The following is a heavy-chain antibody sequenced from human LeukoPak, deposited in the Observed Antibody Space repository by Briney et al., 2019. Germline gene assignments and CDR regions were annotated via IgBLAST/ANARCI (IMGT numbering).Heavy chain of an antibody. V-gene: IGHV1-2*02. CDR3: ARGRPDIVVVPAAALDY. J-gene: IGHJ4*02. Sequence: VASVKVSCKASGYTFTGYYMHWVRQAPGQGLEWMGWINPNSGGTNYAQKLQGRVTMTRDTSISTAYMELSRLRSDDTAVYYCARGRPDIVVVPAAALDYWGQGTLVSVSS. D-gene: IGHD2-2*01. CDR2: INPNSGGT. CDR1: GYTFTGYY.